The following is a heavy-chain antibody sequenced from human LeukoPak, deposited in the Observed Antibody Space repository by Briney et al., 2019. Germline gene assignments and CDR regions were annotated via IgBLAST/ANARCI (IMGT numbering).Heavy chain of an antibody. D-gene: IGHD2-2*01. CDR1: GGSFSGYY. CDR3: ARFYGSTSCYFDY. J-gene: IGHJ4*02. CDR2: INHSGSA. Sequence: SETLSLTCAVYGGSFSGYYWSWIRQPPGKGLEWIGEINHSGSANYNPSLKSRVAISVDTSKNQFSLKLSSVTAADTAVYYCARFYGSTSCYFDYWGQGTLVTVSS. V-gene: IGHV4-34*01.